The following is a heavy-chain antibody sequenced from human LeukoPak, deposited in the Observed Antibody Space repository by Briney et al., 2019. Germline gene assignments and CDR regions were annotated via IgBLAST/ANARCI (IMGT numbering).Heavy chain of an antibody. CDR2: IDWDDDK. D-gene: IGHD6-13*01. CDR3: AHELGYYYYMDV. CDR1: GFSLSTSGMC. V-gene: IGHV2-70*11. Sequence: SGPTLVNPTQTLTLTCTFSGFSLSTSGMCVSWIRQPPGKALEWLARIDWDDDKYYSTSLKTRLTISKDTSKNQVALTMTNMDPVDTATYYCAHELGYYYYMDVWGKGTTVTVSS. J-gene: IGHJ6*03.